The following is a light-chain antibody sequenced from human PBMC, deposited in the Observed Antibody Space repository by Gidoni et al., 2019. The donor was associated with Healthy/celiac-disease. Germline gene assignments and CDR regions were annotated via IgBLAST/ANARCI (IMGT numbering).Light chain of an antibody. CDR1: SSNIVNTY. CDR2: DNT. CDR3: GTWDSSLSAVV. Sequence: QSVLPQPPSVSAAPGQKVTISCSGSSSNIVNTYVSWYQQLPGTAPKLLIYDNTQRPSGIPDRFSGSQSGTSATLGITGLQTGDEADYYCGTWDSSLSAVVFGGGTKLTVL. V-gene: IGLV1-51*01. J-gene: IGLJ2*01.